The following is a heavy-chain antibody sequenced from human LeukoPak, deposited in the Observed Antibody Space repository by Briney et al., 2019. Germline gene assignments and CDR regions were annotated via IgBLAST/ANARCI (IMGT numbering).Heavy chain of an antibody. V-gene: IGHV1-69*13. CDR3: ATWGVSYDSSGYAFAY. CDR1: GGTFSSYA. Sequence: SVKVSCKASGGTFSSYAISWVRQAPGQGLEWMGGIIPIFGTANYAQKFQGRVTMTADESTSTAYMEQSSLMSEDTAVYSCATWGVSYDSSGYAFAYWGQGTLVTVSS. J-gene: IGHJ4*02. CDR2: IIPIFGTA. D-gene: IGHD3-22*01.